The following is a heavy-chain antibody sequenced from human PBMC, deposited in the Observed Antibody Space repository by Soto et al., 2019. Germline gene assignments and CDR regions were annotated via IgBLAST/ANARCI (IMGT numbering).Heavy chain of an antibody. J-gene: IGHJ3*02. CDR3: AREPTRPYCSGGSCIYPGIAFDI. CDR2: INHSGST. Sequence: PSETLSLTCAVYGGSFSGYYWSWIRQPPGKGLEWIGEINHSGSTNYNPSLKSRVTISVDTSKNQFSLKLSSVTAADTAVYYCAREPTRPYCSGGSCIYPGIAFDIWSQGTMVTVSS. D-gene: IGHD2-15*01. V-gene: IGHV4-34*01. CDR1: GGSFSGYY.